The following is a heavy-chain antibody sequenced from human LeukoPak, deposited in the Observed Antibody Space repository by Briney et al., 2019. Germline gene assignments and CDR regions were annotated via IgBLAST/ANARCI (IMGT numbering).Heavy chain of an antibody. CDR3: ARIPPGSGSYYADY. J-gene: IGHJ4*02. D-gene: IGHD3-10*01. CDR1: GGSISSYY. V-gene: IGHV4-59*12. CDR2: IYYSGST. Sequence: SETLSLTCTISGGSISSYYWSWIRQPPGKGLEWIGYIYYSGSTNYNPSLKSRVTISVDTSKNQFSLKLSSVTAADTAVYYCARIPPGSGSYYADYWGQGTLVTVSS.